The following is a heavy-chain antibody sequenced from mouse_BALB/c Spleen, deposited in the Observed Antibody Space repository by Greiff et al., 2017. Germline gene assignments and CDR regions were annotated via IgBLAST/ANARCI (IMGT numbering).Heavy chain of an antibody. V-gene: IGHV5-17*02. CDR2: ISSGSSTI. CDR1: GFTFSSFG. D-gene: IGHD2-14*01. Sequence: EVQLVESGGGLVQPGGSRKLSCAASGFTFSSFGMHWVRQAPEKGLEWVAYISSGSSTIYYADTVKGRFTISRDNPKNNLYLQMSSLKSEDTAMYYCARNRGTEGYAMDYWGQGTSVTVSS. J-gene: IGHJ4*01. CDR3: ARNRGTEGYAMDY.